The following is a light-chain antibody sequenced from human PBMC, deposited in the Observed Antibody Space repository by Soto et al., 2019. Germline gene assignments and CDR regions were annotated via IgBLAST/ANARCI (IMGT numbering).Light chain of an antibody. CDR3: CSYAGSPYV. CDR2: DVS. CDR1: SSDVGRYNY. J-gene: IGLJ1*01. Sequence: QCALTQPRSVSGAAGQAVSISCTGTSSDVGRYNYVSWYQHHPGKAPKLMIYDVSTRPSGVPDRFSGSKSGTTASLTISGLQAEDEADYYCCSYAGSPYVFGTGTKVTVL. V-gene: IGLV2-11*01.